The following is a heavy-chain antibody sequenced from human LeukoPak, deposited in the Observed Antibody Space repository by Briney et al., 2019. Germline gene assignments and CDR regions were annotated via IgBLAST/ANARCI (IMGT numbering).Heavy chain of an antibody. J-gene: IGHJ4*02. CDR1: GDSSSSPSLP. Sequence: SETLSLTCTVSGDSSSSPSLPWAWIRQPPGKGLEWIGNIYNSGSIYTNPSLKSRVDISIDTSKNQFSLKLRSVTAADTAVYYCARVLTAAGHDYWGQGTLVTVSS. CDR2: IYNSGSI. CDR3: ARVLTAAGHDY. D-gene: IGHD6-13*01. V-gene: IGHV4-39*07.